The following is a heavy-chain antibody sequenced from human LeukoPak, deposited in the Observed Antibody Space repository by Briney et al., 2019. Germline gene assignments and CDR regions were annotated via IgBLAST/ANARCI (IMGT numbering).Heavy chain of an antibody. J-gene: IGHJ4*02. D-gene: IGHD3-10*02. Sequence: PGGSLRLSCAASGFTFSSYGMHWVRQAPGKGLEWVAVISYDGSNKYYADSVKGRFTISRDNSKNTLYLQMNSLRAEDTAVYYCAKDVFGMGPYNYWGQGTLVTVSS. V-gene: IGHV3-30*18. CDR1: GFTFSSYG. CDR2: ISYDGSNK. CDR3: AKDVFGMGPYNY.